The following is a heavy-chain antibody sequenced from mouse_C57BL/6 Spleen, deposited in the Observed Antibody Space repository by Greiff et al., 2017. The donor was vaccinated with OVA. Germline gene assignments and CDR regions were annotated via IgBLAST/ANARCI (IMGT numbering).Heavy chain of an antibody. Sequence: VKVVESGPELVKPGASVKISCKASGYTFTDYYINWVKQRPGQGLEWIGWIFPGSGSTYYNEKFKGKATLTVDKSSSTAYMLLSSLTSEDSAVYFCARSSSGYPRFDYWGQGTTLTVSS. CDR3: ARSSSGYPRFDY. CDR1: GYTFTDYY. D-gene: IGHD3-2*02. CDR2: IFPGSGST. V-gene: IGHV1-75*01. J-gene: IGHJ2*01.